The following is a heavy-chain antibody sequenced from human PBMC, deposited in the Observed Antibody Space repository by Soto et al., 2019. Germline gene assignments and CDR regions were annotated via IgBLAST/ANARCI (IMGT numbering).Heavy chain of an antibody. Sequence: QVQLVQSGAEVKKPGASVKVSCKASGYTFTSYDINWVRQATGQGLEWMGWMNPNSGNTGYAQKFQGRVTMTRNTSLSTAYMELSSLRSEDTAVYYCARDGYCSGGSCPHYYYYGMDVWGQGTTVTVSS. CDR3: ARDGYCSGGSCPHYYYYGMDV. V-gene: IGHV1-8*01. D-gene: IGHD2-15*01. J-gene: IGHJ6*02. CDR2: MNPNSGNT. CDR1: GYTFTSYD.